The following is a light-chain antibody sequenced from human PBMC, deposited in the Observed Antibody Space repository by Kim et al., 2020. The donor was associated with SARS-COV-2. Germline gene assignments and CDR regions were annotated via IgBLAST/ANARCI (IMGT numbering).Light chain of an antibody. V-gene: IGLV6-57*02. CDR1: SGSIASNY. J-gene: IGLJ2*01. CDR3: QSYDSSNHVV. CDR2: EDN. Sequence: KTVTISWTGSSGSIASNYVQWYQQRPGSAPTTVIYEDNQRPSGVPDRFSGSIDSSSNSASLTISGLKTEDEADYYCQSYDSSNHVVFGGGTQLTVL.